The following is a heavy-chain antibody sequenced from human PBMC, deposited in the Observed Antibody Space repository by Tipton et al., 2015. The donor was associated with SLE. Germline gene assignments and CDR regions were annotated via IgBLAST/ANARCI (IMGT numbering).Heavy chain of an antibody. Sequence: TLSLTCTVSDGSISSSSYYWGWIRQPPGKGLEWIGSIYYSGSTNYNPSLKSRVTISVDTSKNQFSLKLSSVTAADTAVYYCARGPLLDLWGRGTLVTVSS. V-gene: IGHV4-39*07. CDR2: IYYSGST. D-gene: IGHD5/OR15-5a*01. J-gene: IGHJ2*01. CDR3: ARGPLLDL. CDR1: DGSISSSSYY.